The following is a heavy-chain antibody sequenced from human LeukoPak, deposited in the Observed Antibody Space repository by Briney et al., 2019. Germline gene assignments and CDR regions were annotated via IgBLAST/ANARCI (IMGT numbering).Heavy chain of an antibody. CDR1: GDSVTSSY. D-gene: IGHD2-15*01. J-gene: IGHJ4*02. CDR2: VSSDGTT. V-gene: IGHV4-59*08. Sequence: SETLSLTCSVPGDSVTSSYWNWIRKTPEKGLEWIGYVSSDGTTNYTPSLRSRLNLSVDTAKNDISLILTSVTAADTAIYYCARLDCLVEGCYNHWGRGILVTVSS. CDR3: ARLDCLVEGCYNH.